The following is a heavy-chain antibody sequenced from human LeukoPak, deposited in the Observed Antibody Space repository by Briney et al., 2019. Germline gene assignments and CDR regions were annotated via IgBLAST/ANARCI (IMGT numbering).Heavy chain of an antibody. J-gene: IGHJ4*02. CDR2: ISGSGGTT. D-gene: IGHD4-17*01. CDR3: ARERTTVTMPNLRPQYYFDY. V-gene: IGHV3-23*01. CDR1: GFTFSSYA. Sequence: GGSLRLSCAASGFTFSSYAMSWVRQPPGKGLEWVSGISGSGGTTYYADSVKGRFTISRDDSKNTLYLQMNSLRAEDTAVYYCARERTTVTMPNLRPQYYFDYWGQGTLVTVSS.